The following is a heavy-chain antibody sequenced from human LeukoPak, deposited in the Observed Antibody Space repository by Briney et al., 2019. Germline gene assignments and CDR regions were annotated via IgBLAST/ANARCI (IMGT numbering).Heavy chain of an antibody. CDR3: ARCKKNNYDSSGYHGDWFDP. CDR2: INHSGST. Sequence: SETLSLTCAVYGGSFSGYYWSWIRQPPGKGLEWIGEINHSGSTYYNPSLKSRVTISVDTSKNQFSLKLSSVTAADTAVYYCARCKKNNYDSSGYHGDWFDPWGQGTLVTVSS. J-gene: IGHJ5*02. D-gene: IGHD3-22*01. V-gene: IGHV4-34*01. CDR1: GGSFSGYY.